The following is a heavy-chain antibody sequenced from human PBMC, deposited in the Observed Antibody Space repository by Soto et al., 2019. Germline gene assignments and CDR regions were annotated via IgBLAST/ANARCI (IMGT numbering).Heavy chain of an antibody. CDR3: VKDSGYYYRSGSFVYGMDV. CDR1: GFTFNTYA. D-gene: IGHD3-10*01. Sequence: GGSLRLSCLASGFTFNTYAMYWVRQAPGKGLEYVSAISRNGDSTYYSDSVKGRFTISRDNSKNTLHFLMGSLRAEDTAVYYCVKDSGYYYRSGSFVYGMDVWGQGTTVPVYS. J-gene: IGHJ6*02. CDR2: ISRNGDST. V-gene: IGHV3-64D*06.